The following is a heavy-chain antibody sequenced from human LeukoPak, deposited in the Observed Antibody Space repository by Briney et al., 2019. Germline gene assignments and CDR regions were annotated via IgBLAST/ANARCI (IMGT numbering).Heavy chain of an antibody. CDR3: ARTTVNYFGSGRYPLRFFAY. CDR1: GGSFSGYY. V-gene: IGHV4-34*01. CDR2: INHRGST. J-gene: IGHJ4*02. Sequence: PSETLSLTCPVDGGSFSGYYWSWIRQPPGEGLEWIGEINHRGSTNYNPSLKSRVTISVDTSKNQFSLKLSSWTAADSAVYYCARTTVNYFGSGRYPLRFFAYGGQGTLVTVPS. D-gene: IGHD3-10*01.